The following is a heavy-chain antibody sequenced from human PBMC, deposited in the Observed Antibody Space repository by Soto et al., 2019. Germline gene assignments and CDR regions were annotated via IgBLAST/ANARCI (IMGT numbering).Heavy chain of an antibody. CDR1: GATFRSTE. D-gene: IGHD5-12*01. V-gene: IGHV1-24*01. CDR2: FDPEDGET. CDR3: ATLYSGYVNGASY. J-gene: IGHJ4*02. Sequence: ASVLVSFTAAGATFRSTESCWVRQVPGKGLEWMGGFDPEDGETIYAQKFQGRVTMTEDTSTDTAYMELSSLRSEDTAVYYCATLYSGYVNGASYWGQGTMVTVSS.